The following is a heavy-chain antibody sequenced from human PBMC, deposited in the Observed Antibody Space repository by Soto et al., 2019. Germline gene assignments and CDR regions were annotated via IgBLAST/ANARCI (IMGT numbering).Heavy chain of an antibody. D-gene: IGHD3-10*01. CDR3: ARDPPYGGSGRTDV. CDR1: GFTVSSNY. CDR2: MYSGGDT. J-gene: IGHJ6*02. V-gene: IGHV3-66*01. Sequence: EVQLVESGGGLVQPGGSLRLSCAASGFTVSSNYMSWVRQAPGKGLEWVSVMYSGGDTYYADSVKGRFTISRDNSKNTLYLQMNSLRAEDTAVYYCARDPPYGGSGRTDVWGQGTTVTVSS.